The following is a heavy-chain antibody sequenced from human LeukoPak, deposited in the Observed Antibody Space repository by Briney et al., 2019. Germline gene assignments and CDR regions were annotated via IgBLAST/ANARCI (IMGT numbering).Heavy chain of an antibody. CDR1: GYTFTDYY. J-gene: IGHJ4*02. CDR2: INPNDGDT. CDR3: ARANFLYCSSSTCLFDY. V-gene: IGHV1-2*02. Sequence: ASVKVSCKASGYTFTDYYMHWVRQAPGQGFEWMGWINPNDGDTNYAQKFQGRVTMTRDTSISTAHMEVSGLRSDDTALYYCARANFLYCSSSTCLFDYWGQGTLVTVSS. D-gene: IGHD2-2*01.